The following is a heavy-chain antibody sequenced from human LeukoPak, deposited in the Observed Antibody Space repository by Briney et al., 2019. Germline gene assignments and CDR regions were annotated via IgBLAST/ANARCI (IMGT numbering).Heavy chain of an antibody. D-gene: IGHD5-12*01. CDR3: ARSYSGYSGTLDY. Sequence: SVKVSCKASGGTFSSYAISWVRQAPGQGLEWMGGIIPIFGTANYAQKFQGRVTITADESTSTAYMELSGLRSEDTAVYYCARSYSGYSGTLDYWGQGTLVTVSS. CDR2: IIPIFGTA. J-gene: IGHJ4*02. V-gene: IGHV1-69*01. CDR1: GGTFSSYA.